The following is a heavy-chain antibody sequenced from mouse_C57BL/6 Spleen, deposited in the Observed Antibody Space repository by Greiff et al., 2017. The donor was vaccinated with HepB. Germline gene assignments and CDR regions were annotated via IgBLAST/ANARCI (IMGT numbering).Heavy chain of an antibody. CDR1: GYSITSGYY. CDR3: ARSDYLYAMDY. J-gene: IGHJ4*01. D-gene: IGHD1-1*02. V-gene: IGHV3-6*01. Sequence: EVHLVESGPGLVKPSQSLSLTCSVTGYSITSGYYWNWIRQFPGNKLEWMGYISYDGSNNYNPSLKNRISITRDTSKNQFFLKLNSVTTEDTATYYCARSDYLYAMDYWGQGTSVTVSS. CDR2: ISYDGSN.